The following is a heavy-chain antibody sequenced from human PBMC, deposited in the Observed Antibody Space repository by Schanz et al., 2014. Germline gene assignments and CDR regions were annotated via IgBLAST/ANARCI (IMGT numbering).Heavy chain of an antibody. CDR1: GYSFTTYF. Sequence: QVHLMQSGAEAKKPGASVKVSCKAFGYSFTTYFIHWVRLAPGQGFEWMGLISPSGGSTSYAQKFQGRVPMTRDPTPSPFFMEPGGLTSEDPAVYYCGRGGGAYPQKYGMDVWGQGTTVTVSS. CDR2: ISPSGGST. D-gene: IGHD3-16*01. V-gene: IGHV1-46*01. CDR3: GRGGGAYPQKYGMDV. J-gene: IGHJ6*02.